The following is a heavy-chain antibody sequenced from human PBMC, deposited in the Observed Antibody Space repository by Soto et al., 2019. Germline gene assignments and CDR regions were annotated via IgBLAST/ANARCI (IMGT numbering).Heavy chain of an antibody. CDR2: IYYSGST. V-gene: IGHV4-31*03. D-gene: IGHD3-9*01. J-gene: IGHJ4*02. CDR1: GGSISSGGYY. Sequence: SETLSLTCTVSGGSISSGGYYWSWIRQHPGKGLEWIGYIYYSGSTYYNPSLKSRVTISVDTSKNQFSLKLSSVTAADTAVYYCARWVGGESRYLDYWGQGTLVTVSS. CDR3: ARWVGGESRYLDY.